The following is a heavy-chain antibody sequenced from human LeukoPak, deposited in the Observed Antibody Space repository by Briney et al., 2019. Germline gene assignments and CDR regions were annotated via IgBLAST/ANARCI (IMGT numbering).Heavy chain of an antibody. CDR2: IYYSGST. CDR3: ARPGSYDFWVY. CDR1: GGSISSSSYY. J-gene: IGHJ4*02. V-gene: IGHV4-39*01. D-gene: IGHD3-3*01. Sequence: KSSETLSLTCTVSGGSISSSSYYWGWIRQPPGKGLEWIGSIYYSGSTYYNPSLKSRVTISVDTSKNQFSLKLSSVTAADTAVYYCARPGSYDFWVYWGQGTLVTVSS.